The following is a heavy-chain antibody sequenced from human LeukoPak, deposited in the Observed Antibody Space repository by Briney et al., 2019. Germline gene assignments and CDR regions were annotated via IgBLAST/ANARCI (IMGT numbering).Heavy chain of an antibody. CDR2: MNPNSGNT. CDR1: EYTFTSYD. J-gene: IGHJ4*02. CDR3: ARGRRYYDFWSGYYPFDY. Sequence: ASVKVSCKASEYTFTSYDINWVRQATGQGLEWMGWMNPNSGNTGYAQKFQGRVTITRNTSISTAYMELSSLRSEDTAVYYCARGRRYYDFWSGYYPFDYWGQGTLVTVSS. V-gene: IGHV1-8*03. D-gene: IGHD3-3*01.